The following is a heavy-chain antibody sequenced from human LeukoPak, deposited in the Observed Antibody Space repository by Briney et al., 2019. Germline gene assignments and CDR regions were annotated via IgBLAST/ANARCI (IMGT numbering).Heavy chain of an antibody. CDR2: ISIYNGNR. V-gene: IGHV1-18*01. J-gene: IGHJ4*02. CDR1: GYTFTNYG. Sequence: ASVKVSCKTSGYTFTNYGISWVRQVPGRGFEWMGGISIYNGNRNYAQKFQGRVTMTTDTSTSTAYMEMRSLRSDDTAVYYCARNVRGTTDDYWGQGTLVTVSS. CDR3: ARNVRGTTDDY. D-gene: IGHD1-7*01.